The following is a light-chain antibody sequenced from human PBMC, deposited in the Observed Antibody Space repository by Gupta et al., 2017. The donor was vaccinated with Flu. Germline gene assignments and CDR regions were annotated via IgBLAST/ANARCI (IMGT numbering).Light chain of an antibody. CDR1: SSNIGGYD. Sequence: QSVLTPPPSLSAAPGQKVTISCSGSSSNIGGYDVSCYYQTPGTAPNLLIYDNDKRRSGIPERFSGSTYGTSATVGTTGLQTGEEADYYCGVWDTSLTGGVFGGGTKLTVL. CDR2: DND. V-gene: IGLV1-51*01. CDR3: GVWDTSLTGGV. J-gene: IGLJ2*01.